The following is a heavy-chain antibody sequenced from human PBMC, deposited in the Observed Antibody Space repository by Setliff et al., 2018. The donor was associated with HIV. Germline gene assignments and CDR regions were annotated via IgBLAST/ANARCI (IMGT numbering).Heavy chain of an antibody. CDR3: AREIYGGNSRPFDY. CDR2: VYMSGKT. J-gene: IGHJ4*02. V-gene: IGHV4-4*07. CDR1: GVSIDKNY. Sequence: SETLSLTCTVSGVSIDKNYWSWVRRPPGKGLEWIGRVYMSGKTNYSPSLKSRVTISVDTSKNQLSLKLNSVTAADTAMYFCAREIYGGNSRPFDYWGQGTQVTVSS. D-gene: IGHD4-17*01.